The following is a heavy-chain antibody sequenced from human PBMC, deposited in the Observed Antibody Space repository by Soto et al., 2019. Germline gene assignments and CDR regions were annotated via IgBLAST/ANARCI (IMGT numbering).Heavy chain of an antibody. CDR1: GYTFTSYG. J-gene: IGHJ6*02. D-gene: IGHD6-19*01. CDR2: ISAYNGNT. V-gene: IGHV1-18*04. Sequence: RASVKVSCKASGYTFTSYGISWVRQAPGQGLEWMGWISAYNGNTNYAQKLQGRVTMTTDTSTSTAYMELRSLRSDDTAVYYCARDAGAGGSGWFGDYYYYYGMDVWGQGTTVTVSS. CDR3: ARDAGAGGSGWFGDYYYYYGMDV.